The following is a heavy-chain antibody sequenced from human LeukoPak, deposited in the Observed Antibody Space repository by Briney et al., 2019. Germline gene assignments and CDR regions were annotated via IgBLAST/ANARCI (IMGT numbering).Heavy chain of an antibody. J-gene: IGHJ6*03. V-gene: IGHV1-69*05. D-gene: IGHD2-15*01. Sequence: ASVKVSCKASGGTFSSYAISWVRQAPGQGLECMGRIIPIFGTANYAQKFQGRVTITTDESTSTAYMELSSLRSEDTAVYYCASCRGELDYYYMDVWGKGTTVTVSS. CDR3: ASCRGELDYYYMDV. CDR2: IIPIFGTA. CDR1: GGTFSSYA.